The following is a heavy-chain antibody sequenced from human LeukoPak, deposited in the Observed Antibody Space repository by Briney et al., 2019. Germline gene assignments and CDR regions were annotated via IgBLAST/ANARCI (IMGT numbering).Heavy chain of an antibody. Sequence: GGSLRLSCAASGFTFSSYSMNWVRQAPGKGLEWVSSISSSSSYIYYADSVKGQFTISRDNAKNSLYLQMNSLRAEDTAVYYCARDGWRYYDSSGYYPDAFDIWGQGTMVTVSS. CDR3: ARDGWRYYDSSGYYPDAFDI. CDR2: ISSSSSYI. CDR1: GFTFSSYS. J-gene: IGHJ3*02. D-gene: IGHD3-22*01. V-gene: IGHV3-21*01.